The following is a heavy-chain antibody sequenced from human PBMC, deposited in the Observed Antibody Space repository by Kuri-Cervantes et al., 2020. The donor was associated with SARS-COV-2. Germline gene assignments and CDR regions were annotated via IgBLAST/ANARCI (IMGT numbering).Heavy chain of an antibody. CDR1: GGSISSSSYY. CDR3: AKCGELLTSSYYYYGMDV. V-gene: IGHV4-39*01. CDR2: IYYSGST. Sequence: GSLRLSCTVSGGSISSSSYYWGWIRQPPGKGLEWIGSIYYSGSTYYNPSLKSRVTISVDTSKNQFSLKLSSVTAADTAVYYCAKCGELLTSSYYYYGMDVWGQGTTVTVSS. J-gene: IGHJ6*02. D-gene: IGHD1-26*01.